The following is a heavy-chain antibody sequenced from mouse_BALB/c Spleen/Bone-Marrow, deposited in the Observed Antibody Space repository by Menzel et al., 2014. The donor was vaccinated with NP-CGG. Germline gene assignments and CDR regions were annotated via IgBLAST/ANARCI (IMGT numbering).Heavy chain of an antibody. Sequence: EVKLMESGGGLVQPGGSRNLSCAASGFTFXNFGMHWFRQSPEKGLEWVAFVSTGSTIIYYADTVKGRFTISRDNPENTLFLQMTSLRSEDTAIYYCARSHFYGNYFDYWGQGTTLTVSP. J-gene: IGHJ2*01. CDR2: VSTGSTII. CDR1: GFTFXNFG. V-gene: IGHV5-17*02. CDR3: ARSHFYGNYFDY. D-gene: IGHD2-1*01.